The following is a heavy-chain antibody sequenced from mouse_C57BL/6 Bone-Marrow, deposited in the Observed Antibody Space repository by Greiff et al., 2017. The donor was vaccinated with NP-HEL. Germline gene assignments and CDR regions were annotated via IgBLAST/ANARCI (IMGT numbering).Heavy chain of an antibody. Sequence: EVKLMESGPGLAKPSQTLSLTCSVTGYSITSDYWNWIRKFPGNKLEYMGYISYSGSTYYNPSLKRRISINRDTSKNQYYLQLNSVTTEDTATYYCARSQSTMITYYFDYWGQGTTLTVSS. D-gene: IGHD2-4*01. V-gene: IGHV3-8*01. CDR1: GYSITSDY. J-gene: IGHJ2*01. CDR3: ARSQSTMITYYFDY. CDR2: ISYSGST.